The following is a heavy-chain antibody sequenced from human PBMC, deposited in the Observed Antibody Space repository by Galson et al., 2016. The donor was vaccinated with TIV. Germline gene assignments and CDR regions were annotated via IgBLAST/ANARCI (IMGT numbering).Heavy chain of an antibody. CDR1: GGSIVTSRHY. CDR2: IYYSGST. CDR3: ATNLMVRGDLIPYSFDS. D-gene: IGHD3-10*01. J-gene: IGHJ4*02. Sequence: LSLTCTVSGGSIVTSRHYWGWIRQPPGKGLEWIGSIYYSGSTYYNPSLKNRVAISLDTSKNHFSLKLSSVTAADTAVYFCATNLMVRGDLIPYSFDSWGQGTLVTVSS. V-gene: IGHV4-39*02.